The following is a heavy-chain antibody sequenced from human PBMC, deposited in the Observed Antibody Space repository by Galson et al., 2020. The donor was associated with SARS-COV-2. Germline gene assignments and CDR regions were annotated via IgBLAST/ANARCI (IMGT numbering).Heavy chain of an antibody. CDR1: GFTFSSYA. CDR3: ANVAGTAYYYYYGMDV. D-gene: IGHD6-19*01. Sequence: GGSLRLSCAASGFTFSSYAMSWVRQAPGKGLEWVSAISGSGGSTYYADSVKGRFTISRDNSKNTLYLQMNSLRAEDTAVYYCANVAGTAYYYYYGMDVWGQGTTVTVSS. J-gene: IGHJ6*02. CDR2: ISGSGGST. V-gene: IGHV3-23*01.